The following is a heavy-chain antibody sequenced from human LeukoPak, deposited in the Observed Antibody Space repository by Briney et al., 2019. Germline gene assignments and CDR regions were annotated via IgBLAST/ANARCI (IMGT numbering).Heavy chain of an antibody. V-gene: IGHV3-23*01. J-gene: IGHJ4*02. CDR1: KFTFTSYA. D-gene: IGHD7-27*01. CDR3: AKGRPANWGPFDY. CDR2: ISNTGSST. Sequence: GGSLRLSCAASKFTFTSYAMSWVRQAPGKGLEWVSSISNTGSSTYYADSVKGRFTISRDNSKNTLYLQMNSLRAEDTALCYCAKGRPANWGPFDYWGQGTLVTVSS.